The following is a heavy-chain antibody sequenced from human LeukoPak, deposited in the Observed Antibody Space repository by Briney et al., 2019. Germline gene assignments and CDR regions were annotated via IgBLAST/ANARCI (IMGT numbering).Heavy chain of an antibody. CDR2: IYPGDSDT. CDR1: GYSFTSYW. V-gene: IGHV5-51*01. Sequence: GESLKISCKGSGYSFTSYWIGWVRQMPGKGLEWMGIIYPGDSDTRYSPSFQGQVPISADKSISPAYLQWSSLKASDTAMYYCARSNGFPTAYCGGDCYTAHWFDPWGQGTLVTVSS. D-gene: IGHD2-21*02. CDR3: ARSNGFPTAYCGGDCYTAHWFDP. J-gene: IGHJ5*02.